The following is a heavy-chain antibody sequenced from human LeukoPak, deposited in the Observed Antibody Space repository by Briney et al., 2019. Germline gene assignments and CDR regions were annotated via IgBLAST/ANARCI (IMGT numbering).Heavy chain of an antibody. CDR1: GLTFSSYA. V-gene: IGHV3-23*01. D-gene: IGHD1-1*01. J-gene: IGHJ4*02. CDR2: IIKSGDTT. Sequence: GESLRLSCAASGLTFSSYAMSWVRQALGKGLEWVSSIIKSGDTTYYADSVKGRFTISRDNSKNTLYLQMNSLRAEDTAIYYCAKPGATVTGYWGQGTLVTVSS. CDR3: AKPGATVTGY.